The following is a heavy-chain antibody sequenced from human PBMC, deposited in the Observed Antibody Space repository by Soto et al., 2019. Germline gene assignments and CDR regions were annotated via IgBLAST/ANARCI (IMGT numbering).Heavy chain of an antibody. D-gene: IGHD6-13*01. J-gene: IGHJ4*01. CDR1: GFTFSTCS. CDR3: AREIAAASHFDS. Sequence: GGSLRLSXAASGFTFSTCSMNWVRQAPGKGLEWISYISKTSSTIYYADSVKGRFTISRDNAKNSLYLQMNSLRAEDTAVYYCAREIAAASHFDSWGHGTLVTVS. CDR2: ISKTSSTI. V-gene: IGHV3-48*01.